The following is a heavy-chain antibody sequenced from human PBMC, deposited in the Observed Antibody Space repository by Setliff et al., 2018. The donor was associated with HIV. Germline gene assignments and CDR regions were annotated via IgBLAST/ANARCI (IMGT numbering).Heavy chain of an antibody. CDR1: GGTFTSYA. J-gene: IGHJ3*02. Sequence: SVKVSCKASGGTFTSYAVIWVRQVPGQGLEWLGTIIPMFGTANYARKFQGTVTISADESTGTAYMEMTSLRSEDTAVYFCARGRVVTGSPDAFDIWGLGTMVTVSS. V-gene: IGHV1-69*13. CDR2: IIPMFGTA. D-gene: IGHD2-15*01. CDR3: ARGRVVTGSPDAFDI.